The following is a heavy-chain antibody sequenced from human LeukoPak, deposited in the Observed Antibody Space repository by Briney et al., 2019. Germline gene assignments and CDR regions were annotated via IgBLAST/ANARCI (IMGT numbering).Heavy chain of an antibody. J-gene: IGHJ4*02. CDR3: AVDYAVRRGPDS. V-gene: IGHV3-48*01. CDR2: ISSSSSTI. CDR1: GFTFSSYG. D-gene: IGHD3-3*01. Sequence: GGSLRLSCAASGFTFSSYGMNWVRQAPGKGLEWVSYISSSSSTIYYADSVKGRFSISRDSAKNSVYLQMNRLRAAGTVVYYCAVDYAVRRGPDSCGQGSLVSVSS.